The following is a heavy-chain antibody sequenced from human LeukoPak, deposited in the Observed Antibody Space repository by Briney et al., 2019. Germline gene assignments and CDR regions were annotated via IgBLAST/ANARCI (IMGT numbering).Heavy chain of an antibody. CDR2: ITGISSNI. CDR1: GFTFGSYE. J-gene: IGHJ4*02. CDR3: AREELGSSGYSSLDC. D-gene: IGHD3-22*01. V-gene: IGHV3-48*03. Sequence: PGGSLRLSCVASGFTFGSYEMNWVRQAPGKGPEWVSSITGISSNIYYADSGKGRFTISRDHAKNSLYLQMNSVRAEDTAVYYCAREELGSSGYSSLDCWGQGTLVTVSS.